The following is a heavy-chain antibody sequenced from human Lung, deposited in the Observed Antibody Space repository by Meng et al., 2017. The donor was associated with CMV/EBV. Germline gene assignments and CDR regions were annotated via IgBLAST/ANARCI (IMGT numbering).Heavy chain of an antibody. CDR2: TSWYGDTK. CDR3: AKDRGSSSWRDLEN. Sequence: ESXKISXVVSGFTFNDYAMHWVRQTPGKGLEWVAFTSWYGDTKFYADSVRGRFTIYRDNSKNSLYLQMNSLRPEDTAFYYCAKDRGSSSWRDLENWGQRTLVTVSS. CDR1: GFTFNDYA. D-gene: IGHD6-6*01. V-gene: IGHV3-43D*03. J-gene: IGHJ4*02.